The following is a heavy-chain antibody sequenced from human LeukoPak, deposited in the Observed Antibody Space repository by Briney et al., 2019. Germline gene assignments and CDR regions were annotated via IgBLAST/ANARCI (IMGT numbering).Heavy chain of an antibody. D-gene: IGHD6-19*01. V-gene: IGHV3-30*18. CDR2: ISYDGSNK. CDR3: AKDLRSSGWSGWFDP. Sequence: GGSLRLSCAASGFXFSSYGMHWVRQAPGKGLEWVAVISYDGSNKYYADSVKGRFTISRDNSKNTLYLQMNSLRAEDTAVYYCAKDLRSSGWSGWFDPWGQGTLVTVSS. J-gene: IGHJ5*02. CDR1: GFXFSSYG.